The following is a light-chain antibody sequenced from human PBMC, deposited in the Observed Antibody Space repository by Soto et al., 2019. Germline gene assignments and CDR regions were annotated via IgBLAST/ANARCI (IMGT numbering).Light chain of an antibody. Sequence: QSVRTQPPSVSGAPGQRVTISCTGSSSNIGAGYDIHWYQQVPGTAPKLLIYDNNNRPSGVPDRFSGSKSGTSASLAITGLQAEDEADYYCQSYDNSLSGYVFGTGTKLTVL. CDR2: DNN. V-gene: IGLV1-40*01. CDR1: SSNIGAGYD. J-gene: IGLJ1*01. CDR3: QSYDNSLSGYV.